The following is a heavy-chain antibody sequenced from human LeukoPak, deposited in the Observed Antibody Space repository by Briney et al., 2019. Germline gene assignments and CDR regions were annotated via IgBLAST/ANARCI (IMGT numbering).Heavy chain of an antibody. J-gene: IGHJ4*02. CDR3: AREKGSGSYYKY. V-gene: IGHV4-38-2*02. Sequence: SETLSLTCAVSGYSISSGYYWGWIRQPPGKGLEWIGSIYHSGSTYYNPSLKSRVTISVDTSKNQFSLKLSSVTAADTAVYYCAREKGSGSYYKYWGQGNLVTVSS. D-gene: IGHD3-10*01. CDR2: IYHSGST. CDR1: GYSISSGYY.